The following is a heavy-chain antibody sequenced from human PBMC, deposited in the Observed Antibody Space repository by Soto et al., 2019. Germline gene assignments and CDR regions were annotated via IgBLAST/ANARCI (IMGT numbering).Heavy chain of an antibody. D-gene: IGHD3-9*01. CDR1: GYTFTGYH. CDR2: INSNSGGT. CDR3: ARPDDILTGSVDY. Sequence: ASVKVSCKASGYTFTGYHMHWVRQAPGQGLEWMGWINSNSGGTNYAQKFQGRVTMTRDTSISTAYMELSRLRSDDTAVYYCARPDDILTGSVDYWGQGTLVTGSS. J-gene: IGHJ4*02. V-gene: IGHV1-2*02.